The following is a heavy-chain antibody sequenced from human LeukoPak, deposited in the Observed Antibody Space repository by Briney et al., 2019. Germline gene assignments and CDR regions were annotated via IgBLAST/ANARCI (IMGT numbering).Heavy chain of an antibody. Sequence: GRSLRLSCAASGFTFSSYGMHWVRQAPGKGLEWVAVIWYDGSNKYYADSVKGRFTISRDNSKNTLYLQMNSLRAEDTAVYYCARVRGCSGGSCHYLDYWGQGTLVTVSS. J-gene: IGHJ4*02. CDR1: GFTFSSYG. V-gene: IGHV3-33*01. D-gene: IGHD2-15*01. CDR3: ARVRGCSGGSCHYLDY. CDR2: IWYDGSNK.